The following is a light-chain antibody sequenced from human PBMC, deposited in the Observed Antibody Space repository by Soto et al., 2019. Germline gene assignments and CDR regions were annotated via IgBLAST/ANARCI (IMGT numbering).Light chain of an antibody. Sequence: EIVLTQSPGTLSLSPGERATLSCRASQSVSSSSLAWYQQKPGQAPRLLIYGASSRATGIPDRFSGSGSGTDFTLTISRLEPEDLAVFFCQQYCSSLPITFGQGTRLEIK. CDR1: QSVSSSS. J-gene: IGKJ5*01. CDR3: QQYCSSLPIT. V-gene: IGKV3-20*01. CDR2: GAS.